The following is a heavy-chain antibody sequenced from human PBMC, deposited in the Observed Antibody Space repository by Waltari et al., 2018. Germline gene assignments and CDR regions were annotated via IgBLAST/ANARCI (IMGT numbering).Heavy chain of an antibody. J-gene: IGHJ6*03. CDR2: ISGSGNSI. V-gene: IGHV3-21*03. CDR3: ARKTTLRGPTSMVKLYYSYMDV. CDR1: GFSFSSYN. D-gene: IGHD5-18*01. Sequence: EGQLVESGGGLVKPGESLRLSCTASGFSFSSYNMNWVRQAPGKGLEWFSSISGSGNSINYADSLRGRITISRDNARNSLFLQVNNLRAEDTGVYYCARKTTLRGPTSMVKLYYSYMDVWGQGTAVTVSS.